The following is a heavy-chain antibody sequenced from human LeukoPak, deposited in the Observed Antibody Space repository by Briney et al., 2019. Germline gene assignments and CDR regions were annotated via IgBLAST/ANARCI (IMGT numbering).Heavy chain of an antibody. J-gene: IGHJ4*02. CDR1: GFTFSSYA. CDR3: ALNQYYFDY. V-gene: IGHV3-23*01. Sequence: GGSLRLSCAASGFTFSSYAMSWVRQAPGKGLEWVSAISGSGGSTYYADSVKGRFTISRDNSRNTLYLQVNSLRAEDTAVYYCALNQYYFDYWGQGTLVTVSS. D-gene: IGHD1-14*01. CDR2: ISGSGGST.